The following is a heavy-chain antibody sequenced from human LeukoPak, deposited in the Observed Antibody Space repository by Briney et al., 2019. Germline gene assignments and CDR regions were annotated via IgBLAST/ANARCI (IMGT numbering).Heavy chain of an antibody. Sequence: PGGSLRLSCAASGFTFSNYAIHWVRQAPGKGLEWVASIRFNGNFYADYVKGRFTISRDNSKSTVSLQMVTLRTEDTALYYCARENWDFDFRGQGTLVTVSS. V-gene: IGHV3-30*02. J-gene: IGHJ4*02. CDR3: ARENWDFDF. CDR1: GFTFSNYA. D-gene: IGHD7-27*01. CDR2: IRFNGN.